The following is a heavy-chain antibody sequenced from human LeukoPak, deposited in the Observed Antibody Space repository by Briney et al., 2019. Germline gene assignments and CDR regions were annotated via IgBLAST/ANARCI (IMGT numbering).Heavy chain of an antibody. D-gene: IGHD3-22*01. CDR1: GGSISSYY. Sequence: SETLSLTCTASGGSISSYYWSWIRQPAGKGLEWIGRIYTSGSTNYNPSLKSRVTMSVDTSKNQFSLKLSSVTAADTAVYYCARDLEYYYDSSGYSPTGYGMDVWGQGTTVTVSS. CDR3: ARDLEYYYDSSGYSPTGYGMDV. V-gene: IGHV4-4*07. J-gene: IGHJ6*02. CDR2: IYTSGST.